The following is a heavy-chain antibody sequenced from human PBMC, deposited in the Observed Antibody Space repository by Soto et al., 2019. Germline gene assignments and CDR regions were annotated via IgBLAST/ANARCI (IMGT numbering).Heavy chain of an antibody. V-gene: IGHV3-30-3*01. CDR2: ISYDGNHE. Sequence: QVHLVESGGGVVQPGRSLRLSCAASGFIFTNYAMHWVRQAPGKGLEWVAVISYDGNHEYYADSVRGRFTISRDNSKNTLYLQMDSLRADDTALYYCARSSVSGTWGYYFDSWGQGALVTVSS. CDR1: GFIFTNYA. CDR3: ARSSVSGTWGYYFDS. J-gene: IGHJ4*02. D-gene: IGHD6-19*01.